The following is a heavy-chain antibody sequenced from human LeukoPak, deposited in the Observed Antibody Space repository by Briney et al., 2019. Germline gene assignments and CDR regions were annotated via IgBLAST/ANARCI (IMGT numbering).Heavy chain of an antibody. Sequence: PSETLSLTCTVSGGSISSYYWSWIRRPAGRGLEWIGRIYTSGSTNYNPSLKSRVTMSVDTSKNQFSLKLSSVTAADTAVYYCARQKYSSSRGWFDPWGQGTLVTVSS. D-gene: IGHD6-6*01. CDR2: IYTSGST. CDR1: GGSISSYY. J-gene: IGHJ5*02. CDR3: ARQKYSSSRGWFDP. V-gene: IGHV4-4*07.